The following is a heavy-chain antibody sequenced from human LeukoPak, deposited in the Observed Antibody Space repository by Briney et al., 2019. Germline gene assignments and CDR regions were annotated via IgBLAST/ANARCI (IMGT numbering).Heavy chain of an antibody. CDR2: INPSGGST. CDR1: GYTFTSYY. V-gene: IGHV1-46*01. CDR3: ARDKYYYDSSGYYGDYYYYMDV. D-gene: IGHD3-22*01. J-gene: IGHJ6*03. Sequence: ASVKVSCKASGYTFTSYYMHWVRQAPGQGLEWMGIINPSGGSTSYAQKFQGRVTMTRDMSTSTVYMELSSLRSEDTAVYYCARDKYYYDSSGYYGDYYYYMDVWGKGTTVTVSS.